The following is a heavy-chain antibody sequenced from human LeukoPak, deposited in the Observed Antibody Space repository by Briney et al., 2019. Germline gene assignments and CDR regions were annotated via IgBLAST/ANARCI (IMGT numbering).Heavy chain of an antibody. Sequence: SEALSLTCTVSGGSISSTSYYWGWIRQPPGQGLEWIGSINYSGRTFYNPSLKSRVTISVDTSKNQFSLNLTYVTAADTALYFCGRRGAGLNWFDPWGQGTLVTVSS. CDR1: GGSISSTSYY. CDR2: INYSGRT. D-gene: IGHD3/OR15-3a*01. V-gene: IGHV4-39*01. CDR3: GRRGAGLNWFDP. J-gene: IGHJ5*02.